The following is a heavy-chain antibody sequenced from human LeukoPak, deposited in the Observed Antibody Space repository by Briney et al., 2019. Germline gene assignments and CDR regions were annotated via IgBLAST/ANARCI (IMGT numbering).Heavy chain of an antibody. Sequence: SQTLSLTCTVSGGSISSGGYYWSWIRQHPGKGLVWIGYIYYSGSTYYNPSLKSLVTISVDTSKNQFSLKMSSVTAADTAVYYCARGGRSLVAAQFDLWGRGTLVTVSS. D-gene: IGHD2-15*01. CDR1: GGSISSGGYY. CDR2: IYYSGST. CDR3: ARGGRSLVAAQFDL. J-gene: IGHJ2*01. V-gene: IGHV4-31*01.